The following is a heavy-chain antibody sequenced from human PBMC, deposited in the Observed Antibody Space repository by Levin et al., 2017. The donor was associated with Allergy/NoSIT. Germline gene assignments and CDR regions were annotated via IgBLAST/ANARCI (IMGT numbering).Heavy chain of an antibody. CDR2: VHPSDTDT. D-gene: IGHD2-2*01. J-gene: IGHJ2*01. V-gene: IGHV5-51*01. CDR1: GYTFTSSW. CDR3: ARGTYLNYWYFDL. Sequence: GGSLRLSCKASGYTFTSSWIGWLRQMPGKGLEWMGFVHPSDTDTRYIPSFEGQVTISVDNSTTTVYLQWSSLKASDTAIYFCARGTYLNYWYFDLWGRGTLVAVSS.